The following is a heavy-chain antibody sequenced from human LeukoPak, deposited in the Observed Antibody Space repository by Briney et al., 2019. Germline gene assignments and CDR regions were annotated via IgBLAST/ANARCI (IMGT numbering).Heavy chain of an antibody. CDR3: ARVGITILGVVSFDY. V-gene: IGHV1-18*01. Sequence: ASVKVSCKASGYTFTSYGISWVRQAPGQGLEWMGWISAYNGNTNYAQKLQGRVTMTTDTSTSTAYMELRSLRSDDTAVYYCARVGITILGVVSFDYWGQGTLVTVSS. CDR2: ISAYNGNT. J-gene: IGHJ4*02. CDR1: GYTFTSYG. D-gene: IGHD3-3*01.